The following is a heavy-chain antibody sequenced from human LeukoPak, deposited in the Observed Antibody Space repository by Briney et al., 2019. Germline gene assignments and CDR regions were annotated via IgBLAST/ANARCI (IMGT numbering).Heavy chain of an antibody. J-gene: IGHJ4*02. D-gene: IGHD3-9*01. CDR1: GGSISSSNW. V-gene: IGHV4-4*02. Sequence: PSGTLSLTCAVSGGSISSSNWWSWVRQPPGKGLEWIGEINHSGSTNYNPSLKSRVTISVDTSKNQFSLKLSSVTAADTAVYYCARREKRYFDWFVGFDYWGQGTLVTVSS. CDR2: INHSGST. CDR3: ARREKRYFDWFVGFDY.